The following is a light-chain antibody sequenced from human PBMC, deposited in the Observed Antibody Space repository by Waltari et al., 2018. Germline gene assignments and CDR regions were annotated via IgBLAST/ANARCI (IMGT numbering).Light chain of an antibody. J-gene: IGLJ2*01. CDR1: SNDVGVYNY. CDR3: SSYTNTNTIV. CDR2: DVS. Sequence: QSALTQPASVSGSPGQSITLSCTGTSNDVGVYNYVSWYQHLPGKAPKLLIYDVSRWPSGVSNRFSGSKSGNTASLTISGLQAEDEADYYCSSYTNTNTIVFGGGTKVTVL. V-gene: IGLV2-14*03.